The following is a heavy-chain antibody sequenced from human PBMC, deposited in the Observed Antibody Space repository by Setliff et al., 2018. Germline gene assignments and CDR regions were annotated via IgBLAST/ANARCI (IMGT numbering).Heavy chain of an antibody. D-gene: IGHD3-10*01. CDR1: GSSIISDYY. J-gene: IGHJ6*02. V-gene: IGHV4-38-2*01. CDR3: ATLLANYGSGMDV. Sequence: SETLSLTCAVSGSSIISDYYWVWIHQPPGRGLEWIGSIFQSGNTYYNPSLKSRVTISVDTSKNQFSLKVNSVTAADTAVYYCATLLANYGSGMDVWGQGTTVTVSS. CDR2: IFQSGNT.